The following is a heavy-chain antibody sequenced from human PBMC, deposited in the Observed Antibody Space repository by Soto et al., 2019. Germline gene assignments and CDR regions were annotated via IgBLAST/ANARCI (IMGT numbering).Heavy chain of an antibody. V-gene: IGHV3-7*01. J-gene: IGHJ4*02. D-gene: IGHD1-20*01. CDR2: IKQGGSEK. Sequence: GGSLRLSCAASGFRFSDYWMSWVRQAPGKGLEWVANIKQGGSEKYYVDSVKGRFTISRDNAKNSLFLQMNILRADDTAVSYYKRTYNWNAPHLFDYWGQGTLVTVSS. CDR1: GFRFSDYW. CDR3: KRTYNWNAPHLFDY.